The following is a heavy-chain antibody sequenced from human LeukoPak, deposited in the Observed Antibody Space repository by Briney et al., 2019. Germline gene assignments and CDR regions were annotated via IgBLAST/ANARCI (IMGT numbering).Heavy chain of an antibody. D-gene: IGHD3-10*01. CDR2: IRSKANSYAT. Sequence: QSGGSLRLSCAASGFTFSDSAMHWVRQASGKGLEWVGRIRSKANSYATAYAASVEGRFIISRDDSKNKVYLQMNSLKTDDTAVYHCANRGDQHYWGQGTLVTVSS. J-gene: IGHJ4*02. V-gene: IGHV3-73*01. CDR1: GFTFSDSA. CDR3: ANRGDQHY.